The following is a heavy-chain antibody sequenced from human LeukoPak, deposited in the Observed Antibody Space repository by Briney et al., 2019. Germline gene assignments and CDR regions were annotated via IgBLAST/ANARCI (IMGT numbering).Heavy chain of an antibody. D-gene: IGHD6-13*01. Sequence: SETLSLTCTVSGGSISSYYWSWIRQPPGKGLEWIGYIYYSGSTNYNPSLKSRVTISVDTSKNQFSLKLSSVTAADTAVYCCARGGMVAAARYWGQGTLVTVSS. CDR2: IYYSGST. CDR1: GGSISSYY. CDR3: ARGGMVAAARY. J-gene: IGHJ4*02. V-gene: IGHV4-59*01.